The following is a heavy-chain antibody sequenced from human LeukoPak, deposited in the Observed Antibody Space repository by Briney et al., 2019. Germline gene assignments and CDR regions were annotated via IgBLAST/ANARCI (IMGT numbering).Heavy chain of an antibody. V-gene: IGHV4-59*01. CDR1: GGSISSYY. Sequence: SETLSLTCTVSGGSISSYYWSWIRQPPGKGLEWIGYIYYSGSTNYNPSLKSRVTISVDTSKNQFSLKLSSVTAADTAVYYCARGSSGYDTVEWFDPWGQGTLVTVSS. J-gene: IGHJ5*02. CDR2: IYYSGST. CDR3: ARGSSGYDTVEWFDP. D-gene: IGHD5-12*01.